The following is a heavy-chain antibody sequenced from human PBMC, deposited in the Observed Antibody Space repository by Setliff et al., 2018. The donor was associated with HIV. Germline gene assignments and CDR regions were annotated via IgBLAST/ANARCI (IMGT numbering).Heavy chain of an antibody. J-gene: IGHJ4*02. Sequence: SVKVSCKASGDTFSNYAISWVRQAPEQGLEWMGGIIPIFGTASHAQKFQGRVTITADHSTTTTYMELSSLRSEDTAVYYCARDYSPTFYYYDSSGTFDYWGQGTLVTVSS. CDR1: GDTFSNYA. CDR2: IIPIFGTA. CDR3: ARDYSPTFYYYDSSGTFDY. V-gene: IGHV1-69*13. D-gene: IGHD3-22*01.